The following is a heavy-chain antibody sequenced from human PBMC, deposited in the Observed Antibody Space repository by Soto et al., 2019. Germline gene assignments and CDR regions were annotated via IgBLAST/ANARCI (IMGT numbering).Heavy chain of an antibody. CDR2: IYYSGST. D-gene: IGHD3-10*01. V-gene: IGHV4-39*01. CDR3: ARHRGVWFGEVYNWFDP. CDR1: GGSISSSSYY. Sequence: QLQLQESGPGLVKPSETLSLTCTVSGGSISSSSYYWVWIRQPPGQGLEWIGSIYYSGSTYYNPSLKSRVTIAVDTSKNQFSLKLSSVTAAHTAVYYCARHRGVWFGEVYNWFDPWGQGTLVTVSS. J-gene: IGHJ5*02.